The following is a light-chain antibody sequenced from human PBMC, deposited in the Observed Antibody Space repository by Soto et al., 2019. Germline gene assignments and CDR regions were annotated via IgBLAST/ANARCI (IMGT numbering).Light chain of an antibody. CDR1: QSVSSY. J-gene: IGKJ2*01. CDR3: QQRSNWPPYT. V-gene: IGKV3-11*01. Sequence: EIVLTQSPATLSLSPGERATLSCRASQSVSSYLAWYPQKPGQAPRLLIYDASNRSTGIPARFSGSGAGTDFTLTISSLEPEDFAVYYYQQRSNWPPYTFGQGTKLEIK. CDR2: DAS.